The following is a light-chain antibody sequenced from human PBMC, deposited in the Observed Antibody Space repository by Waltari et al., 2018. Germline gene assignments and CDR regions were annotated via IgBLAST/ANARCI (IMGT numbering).Light chain of an antibody. CDR2: DVS. J-gene: IGLJ3*02. V-gene: IGLV2-14*03. Sequence: QSALTQPASVSGSLGQSVTISCTGSTSDIGAYDYVSWYQQHPGKTPKLLIYDVSSRPSGVFTRFSGSKFGNTASLTHSGLQSEDEGDYYCSTCTTTSTPLVFGGGTKVTVL. CDR3: STCTTTSTPLV. CDR1: TSDIGAYDY.